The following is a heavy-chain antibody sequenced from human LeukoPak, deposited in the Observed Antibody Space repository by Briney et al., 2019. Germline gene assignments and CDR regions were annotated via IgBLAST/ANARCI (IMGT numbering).Heavy chain of an antibody. CDR3: ARLDGDYANWYFDL. D-gene: IGHD4-17*01. J-gene: IGHJ2*01. Sequence: SETLSLTCTVSGGSISSYYWSWIRQPPGKGLEWIGYIYYSGSTNYNPSLKSRVTISVGTSKNQFSLKLSSVTAADTAVYYCARLDGDYANWYFDLWGRSTLVTVSS. CDR1: GGSISSYY. CDR2: IYYSGST. V-gene: IGHV4-59*01.